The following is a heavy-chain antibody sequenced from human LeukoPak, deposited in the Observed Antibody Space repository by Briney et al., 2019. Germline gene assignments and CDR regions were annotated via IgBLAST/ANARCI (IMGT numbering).Heavy chain of an antibody. CDR3: ARTWYYDFWSGYYPPPSYMDV. J-gene: IGHJ6*03. CDR1: GYTFTSYY. CDR2: INPSGGST. D-gene: IGHD3-3*01. V-gene: IGHV1-46*01. Sequence: ASVKVSCKASGYTFTSYYMHWVRQAPGQGLEWMGIINPSGGSTNYAQKLQGRVTMTTDTSTSTAYMELRSLRSDDTAVYYCARTWYYDFWSGYYPPPSYMDVWGKGTTVTVSS.